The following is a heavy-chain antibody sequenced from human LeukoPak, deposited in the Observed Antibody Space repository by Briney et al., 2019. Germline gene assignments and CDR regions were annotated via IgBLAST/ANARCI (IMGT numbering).Heavy chain of an antibody. CDR1: GGSISSYY. CDR3: ARGVSRGYSYGRYYMDV. J-gene: IGHJ6*03. Sequence: SETLSLTCTVSGGSISSYYWSWIRQPPGKGLEWIGYIYYSGSTNNNPSLKSRVTISVDKSKNQISLKLSSATAADTAGYYCARGVSRGYSYGRYYMDVWGKGTTVTVSS. D-gene: IGHD5-18*01. V-gene: IGHV4-59*01. CDR2: IYYSGST.